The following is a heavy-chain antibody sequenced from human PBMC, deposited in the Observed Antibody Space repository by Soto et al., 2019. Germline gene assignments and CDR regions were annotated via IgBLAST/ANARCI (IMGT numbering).Heavy chain of an antibody. CDR3: AGRRSYDSSGSQGYYYYGMDV. CDR1: GGTFSSYA. CDR2: IIPIFGTA. D-gene: IGHD3-22*01. Sequence: EASVKVSCKASGGTFSSYAISWVRQAPGQGLEWMGGIIPIFGTANYAQKFQGRVTITADESTSTAYMELSSLRSEDTAVYYCAGRRSYDSSGSQGYYYYGMDVWGQGTTVTVS. V-gene: IGHV1-69*13. J-gene: IGHJ6*02.